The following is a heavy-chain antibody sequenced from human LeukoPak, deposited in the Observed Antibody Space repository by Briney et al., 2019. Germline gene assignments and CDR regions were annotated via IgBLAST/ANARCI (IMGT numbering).Heavy chain of an antibody. J-gene: IGHJ4*02. CDR3: ARYSGSYFDY. Sequence: SETLSLTCSVSGGSISSSLHYWAWTRQPPGKGLERLATISESGTTYYNPSLKSRVTTSVDTSKNQFSLNLGSVTDADTAVYYCARYSGSYFDYWGQGALVTVSS. CDR1: GGSISSSLHY. V-gene: IGHV4-39*01. D-gene: IGHD6-19*01. CDR2: ISESGTT.